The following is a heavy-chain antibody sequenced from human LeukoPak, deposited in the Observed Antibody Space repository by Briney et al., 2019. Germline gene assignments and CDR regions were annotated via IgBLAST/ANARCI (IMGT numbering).Heavy chain of an antibody. D-gene: IGHD6-19*01. CDR1: GFTFSSYA. Sequence: GRSLRLSCAASGFTFSSYAMHWVRQAPGKGLEWVAVISYDGGNTYYADSVKGRFTISRDNSKNTLYLQMNSLRVEDTAVYYCAKDPTVAGTAEYFQNWGQGTLVTVSS. CDR2: ISYDGGNT. V-gene: IGHV3-30-3*01. J-gene: IGHJ1*01. CDR3: AKDPTVAGTAEYFQN.